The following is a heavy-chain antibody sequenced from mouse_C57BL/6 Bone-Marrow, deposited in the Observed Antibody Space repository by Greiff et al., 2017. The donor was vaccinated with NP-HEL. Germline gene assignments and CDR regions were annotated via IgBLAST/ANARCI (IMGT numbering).Heavy chain of an antibody. CDR2: ISSGGDYL. CDR1: GFTFSSYA. CDR3: TREHYGSSYKTWFAY. Sequence: EVHLVESGEGLVKPGGSLKLSCAASGFTFSSYAMSWVRQTPEKRLEWVAYISSGGDYLYYADTVKGRFTISRDNARNTLYLQMSSLKSEDTAMYYCTREHYGSSYKTWFAYWGQGTLVTVSA. V-gene: IGHV5-9-1*02. J-gene: IGHJ3*01. D-gene: IGHD1-1*01.